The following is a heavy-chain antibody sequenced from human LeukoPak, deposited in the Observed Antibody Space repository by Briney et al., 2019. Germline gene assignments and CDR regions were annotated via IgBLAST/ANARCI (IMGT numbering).Heavy chain of an antibody. V-gene: IGHV4-34*01. CDR3: ARHELGYCSGGSCHQTYYYYGMDV. D-gene: IGHD2-15*01. J-gene: IGHJ6*02. CDR1: GGSFSGYY. Sequence: PSETLSLTCAVYGGSFSGYYWSWIRQPPGKGLEWTGEINHSGSTNYNPSLKSRVTISVDTSKNQFSLKLSSVTAADTAVYYCARHELGYCSGGSCHQTYYYYGMDVWGQGTTVTVSS. CDR2: INHSGST.